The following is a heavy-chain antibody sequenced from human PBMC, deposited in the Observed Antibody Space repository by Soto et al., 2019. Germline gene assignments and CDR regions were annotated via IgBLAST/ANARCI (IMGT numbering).Heavy chain of an antibody. CDR2: IWPGDSDT. Sequence: PGESLKISCKASGCSFTSYWIGWVRQMPGKGLEYMGIIWPGDSDTRYSPSFQGQVTMSVDKSINTAYLQWRSLKASDTAMYYCATLDCAGGSCFPFDHWGQGSLVTVSS. V-gene: IGHV5-51*01. CDR1: GCSFTSYW. CDR3: ATLDCAGGSCFPFDH. D-gene: IGHD2-15*01. J-gene: IGHJ4*02.